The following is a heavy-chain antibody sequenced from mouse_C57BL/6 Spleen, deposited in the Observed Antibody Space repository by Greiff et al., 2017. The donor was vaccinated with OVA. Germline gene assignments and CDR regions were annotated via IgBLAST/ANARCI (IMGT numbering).Heavy chain of an antibody. D-gene: IGHD2-4*01. V-gene: IGHV5-12*01. CDR3: ARRNLYDYDGYYYAMDY. CDR2: ISNGGGST. Sequence: EVKLMESGGGLVQPGGSLKLSCAASGFTFSDYYMYWVRQTPEKRLEWVAYISNGGGSTYYPDTVKGRFTISRDNAKNTLYLQMSRLKSEDTAMYYCARRNLYDYDGYYYAMDYWGQGSSVTVSS. J-gene: IGHJ4*01. CDR1: GFTFSDYY.